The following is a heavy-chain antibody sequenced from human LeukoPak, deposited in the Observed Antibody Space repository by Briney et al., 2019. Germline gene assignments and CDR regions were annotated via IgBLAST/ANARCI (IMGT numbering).Heavy chain of an antibody. CDR2: ISSSSSYI. CDR3: ARDPSLYAFDI. CDR1: GFTFSSYS. V-gene: IGHV3-21*01. Sequence: PGGSLRLSCAASGFTFSSYSMNWVRQAPGKGLEWVSSISSSSSYIYYADSVKGRFTISRDNAKSSLYLQMNSLRAEDTAVYYCARDPSLYAFDIWGQGTMVTVSS. J-gene: IGHJ3*02.